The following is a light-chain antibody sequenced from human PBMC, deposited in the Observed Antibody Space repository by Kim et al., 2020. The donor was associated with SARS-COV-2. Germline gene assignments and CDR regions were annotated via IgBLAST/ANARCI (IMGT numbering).Light chain of an antibody. V-gene: IGLV2-11*01. J-gene: IGLJ1*01. CDR2: DVS. Sequence: GQTVPISYTGTPSNVGCYNYVSWYQQKPGRAPRLIIYDVSGRPSGVPDRFSGSESGVTASLTISGLQAEDEADYYCSSYASNYNFVFGTGTKVTVL. CDR1: PSNVGCYNY. CDR3: SSYASNYNFV.